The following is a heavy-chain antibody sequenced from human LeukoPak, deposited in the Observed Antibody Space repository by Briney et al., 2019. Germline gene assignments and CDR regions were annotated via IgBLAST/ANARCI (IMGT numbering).Heavy chain of an antibody. J-gene: IGHJ4*02. CDR2: INHSGST. D-gene: IGHD2-15*01. Sequence: SETLSLTCAVYGGSFSGYYWSWIRQPPGKGLEWIGEINHSGSTNYNPSLKSRVTISVDTSKNQFPLKLSSVTAADTAGYYCARSKIVVVVAATKRSYYFDYWGQGTLVTVSS. V-gene: IGHV4-34*01. CDR1: GGSFSGYY. CDR3: ARSKIVVVVAATKRSYYFDY.